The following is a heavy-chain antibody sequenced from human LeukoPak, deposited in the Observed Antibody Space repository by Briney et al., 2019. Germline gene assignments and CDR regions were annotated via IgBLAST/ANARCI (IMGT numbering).Heavy chain of an antibody. CDR2: INPSGGST. J-gene: IGHJ4*02. V-gene: IGHV1-46*01. CDR3: ARYSPRRCNSFIYYFDY. CDR1: GYSFTSYY. Sequence: ASVKVSCKASGYSFTSYYMHWVRQAPGQGLEWMGIINPSGGSTSYAQKFQGRVTMTSDMSTSTVYMELSSLRSEDTAVYYCARYSPRRCNSFIYYFDYWGQGTLVTVSS. D-gene: IGHD4-23*01.